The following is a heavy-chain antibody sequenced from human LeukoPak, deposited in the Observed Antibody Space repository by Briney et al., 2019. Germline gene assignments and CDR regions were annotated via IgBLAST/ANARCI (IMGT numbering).Heavy chain of an antibody. V-gene: IGHV3-15*01. Sequence: GGSLRLSCAASGFAFSKAWMTWVRQAPGKGLEWVDRIKSKTDGGTADYATPVKGRFTILRDDSKKMLFLQMNSLKTEDTAVYYCTTVALYDSSGYYSDYWGQGTLVTVSS. CDR2: IKSKTDGGTA. D-gene: IGHD3-22*01. CDR1: GFAFSKAW. CDR3: TTVALYDSSGYYSDY. J-gene: IGHJ4*02.